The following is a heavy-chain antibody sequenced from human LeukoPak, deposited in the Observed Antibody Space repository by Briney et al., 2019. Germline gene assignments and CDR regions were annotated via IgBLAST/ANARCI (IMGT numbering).Heavy chain of an antibody. Sequence: PSETLSLTCAVYGGSFSGYYWSWIRQPPGKGLEWIGEINHSGSTNYNPSPKSRVTISVDTSKNQFSLKLSSVTAADTAVYYCAKWDYDFWSGYRTNDYWGQGTLVTVSS. CDR2: INHSGST. D-gene: IGHD3-3*01. CDR1: GGSFSGYY. CDR3: AKWDYDFWSGYRTNDY. J-gene: IGHJ4*02. V-gene: IGHV4-34*01.